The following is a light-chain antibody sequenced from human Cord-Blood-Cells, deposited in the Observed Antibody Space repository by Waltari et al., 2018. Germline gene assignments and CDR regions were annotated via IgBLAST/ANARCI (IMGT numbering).Light chain of an antibody. V-gene: IGKV1-39*01. J-gene: IGKJ3*01. CDR3: QQSYSTPRFT. Sequence: DIQMTQSPSSLSASVGDRVTITCPASQSISSYLNWYQQKPGKAPKLLIYAASSLQSRVPSRFSGSGSGTDFTLTISSLQPEDFATYYCQQSYSTPRFTFGPGTKVDIK. CDR1: QSISSY. CDR2: AAS.